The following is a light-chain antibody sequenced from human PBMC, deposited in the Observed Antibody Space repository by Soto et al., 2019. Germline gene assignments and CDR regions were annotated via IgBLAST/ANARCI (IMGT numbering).Light chain of an antibody. CDR1: SSNIGAGCD. Sequence: QAVVTQPPSVSGAPGQRVTISCTGSSSNIGAGCDVHWYQQLPGTAPKLLIYANSNRPSGVPDRFSGSKSGTSASLAITGLQAEDEGDYYCQSYDSSLSVVFGGGTKVTVL. CDR3: QSYDSSLSVV. V-gene: IGLV1-40*01. CDR2: ANS. J-gene: IGLJ2*01.